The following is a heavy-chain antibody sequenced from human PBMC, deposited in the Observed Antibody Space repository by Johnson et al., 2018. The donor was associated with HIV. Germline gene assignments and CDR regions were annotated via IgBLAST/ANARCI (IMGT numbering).Heavy chain of an antibody. Sequence: QVQLVESGGGLVQPGGSLRLSCAVSGFTVSNYGMHWVRQAPGKGLEWVAVLWKDGSHKYYTDSVKGRFTISRDNSKNTVYLQMNSLRAEDTAVYYCANLVADYDSSGEQPNDAFDIWGQGTMVTVSS. J-gene: IGHJ3*02. V-gene: IGHV3-30*02. D-gene: IGHD3-22*01. CDR2: LWKDGSHK. CDR3: ANLVADYDSSGEQPNDAFDI. CDR1: GFTVSNYG.